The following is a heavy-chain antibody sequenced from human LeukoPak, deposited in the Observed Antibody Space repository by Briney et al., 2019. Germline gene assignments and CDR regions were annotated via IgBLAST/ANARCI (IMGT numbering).Heavy chain of an antibody. CDR1: GFTVSSNY. CDR2: XYSGGST. J-gene: IGHJ6*02. V-gene: IGHV3-66*02. D-gene: IGHD6-6*01. Sequence: GGSLRLSCAASGFTVSSNYMTWVRRAPGKXXXXXXXXYSGGSTYYADSVKGRFTISRDNSKNTLYLQMNSLRAEDTAMYYCARVSSSSYYYYGMDVWGQGTTVTVSS. CDR3: ARVSSSSYYYYGMDV.